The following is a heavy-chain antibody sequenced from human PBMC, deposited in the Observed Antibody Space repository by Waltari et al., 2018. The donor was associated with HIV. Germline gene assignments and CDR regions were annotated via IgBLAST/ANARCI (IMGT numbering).Heavy chain of an antibody. CDR1: GGSLSRSSFY. CDR3: ANGYYYDTSGYYVY. J-gene: IGHJ4*02. CDR2: LYYSGST. D-gene: IGHD3-22*01. Sequence: QLQLQESGPGLVKPSETLSLTCSVSGGSLSRSSFYWGWIRQPPGKGLEWIGSLYYSGSTYDNRFLKSRVTISGGTSKNPCSLKVTSVTAADTAVYYCANGYYYDTSGYYVYWGQGTLVTVSS. V-gene: IGHV4-39*01.